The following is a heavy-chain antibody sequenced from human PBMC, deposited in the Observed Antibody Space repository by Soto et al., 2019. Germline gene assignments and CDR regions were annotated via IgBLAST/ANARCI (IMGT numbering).Heavy chain of an antibody. D-gene: IGHD6-13*01. CDR2: IGGSGVTT. CDR3: AKGIGSGWYGFDS. CDR1: RFPFINYA. J-gene: IGHJ4*02. V-gene: IGHV3-23*01. Sequence: GGSLRLSCAASRFPFINYAMSWVRQAPGKVLEWVSGIGGSGVTTYYADSVKGRFTISRDNSKSMLYLQMNSLRAEDTAVYYCAKGIGSGWYGFDSWGQGT.